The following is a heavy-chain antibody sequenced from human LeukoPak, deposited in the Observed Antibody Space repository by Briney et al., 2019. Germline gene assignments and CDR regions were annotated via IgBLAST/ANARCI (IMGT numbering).Heavy chain of an antibody. Sequence: SETLSLTCTVSGVSISSGDYYWSWIRQPPGKGLEWIGYIYYSGSTYYNPSRKSRVTISVDTSKNQFSLKLSSVTAADTAVYYCARAPYCSSTSCWKGNWFDPWGQGTLVTVSS. CDR3: ARAPYCSSTSCWKGNWFDP. CDR1: GVSISSGDYY. CDR2: IYYSGST. J-gene: IGHJ5*02. V-gene: IGHV4-30-4*08. D-gene: IGHD2-2*01.